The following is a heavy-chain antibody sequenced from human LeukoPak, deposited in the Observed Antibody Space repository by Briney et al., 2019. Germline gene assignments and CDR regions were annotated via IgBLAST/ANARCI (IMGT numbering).Heavy chain of an antibody. CDR3: AKARPFTIFGVVYYFDY. CDR1: GFTFSSYA. V-gene: IGHV3-30-3*01. D-gene: IGHD3-3*01. J-gene: IGHJ4*02. CDR2: TSDDGSTK. Sequence: GGSLRLSCAASGFTFSSYAMHWVRQAPGKGLQWLALTSDDGSTKYYADSVKGRFTISRDNSKNTLYLQMNSLRAEDTAVYYCAKARPFTIFGVVYYFDYWGQGTLVTVSS.